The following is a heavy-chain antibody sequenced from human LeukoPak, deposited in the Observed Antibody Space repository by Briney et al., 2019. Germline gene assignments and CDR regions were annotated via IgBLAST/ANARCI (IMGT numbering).Heavy chain of an antibody. V-gene: IGHV4-34*01. D-gene: IGHD3-10*01. J-gene: IGHJ4*02. CDR3: ARRRGDGYYFDY. CDR1: GGSFSGYY. Sequence: SETLSLTCAVYGGSFSGYYWSWIRQPPGKGLEWIGSIYYSGSTYYNPSLKSRVTISVDTSKNQFSLKLSSVTAADTAVYYCARRRGDGYYFDYWGQGTLVTVSS. CDR2: IYYSGST.